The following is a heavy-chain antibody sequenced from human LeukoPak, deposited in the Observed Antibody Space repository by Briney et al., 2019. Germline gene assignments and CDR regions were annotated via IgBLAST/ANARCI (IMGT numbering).Heavy chain of an antibody. CDR3: ASSGSYYGAYDY. CDR2: IYYCGST. V-gene: IGHV4-59*01. Sequence: SETLSLTCTASGGSISSYYWSWIRQPPGKGLEWIGYIYYCGSTNYNPSLKSRVTISVDTSKNQCSLKLSSVTAADTAVYYCASSGSYYGAYDYWGQGTLVTVSS. J-gene: IGHJ4*02. CDR1: GGSISSYY. D-gene: IGHD1-26*01.